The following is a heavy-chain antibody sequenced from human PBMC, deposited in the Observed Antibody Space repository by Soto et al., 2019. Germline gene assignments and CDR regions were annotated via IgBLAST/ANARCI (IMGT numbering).Heavy chain of an antibody. CDR1: EFTFSTYG. CDR2: ILPDGSNR. Sequence: QVQLVESGGGVVQPGRALRLSCAASEFTFSTYGMHWVRQAPGKGLAWVAVILPDGSNRYHADSLKDRFTISRDNSKNTLYLQMNSLRAEYTAVYYCARDAEYSGNGMDVWGQGTTVTVS. J-gene: IGHJ6*02. CDR3: ARDAEYSGNGMDV. D-gene: IGHD3-10*01. V-gene: IGHV3-33*01.